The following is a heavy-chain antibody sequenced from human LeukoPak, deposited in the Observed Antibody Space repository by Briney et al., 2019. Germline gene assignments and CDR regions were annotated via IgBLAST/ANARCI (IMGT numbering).Heavy chain of an antibody. V-gene: IGHV4-34*01. CDR3: ARHGYGDDVGNWFDP. CDR1: GGSFSAYY. Sequence: PSETLSLTCVVYGGSFSAYYWSWIRQPPGKGLEWVAEINHSGSTNYSPSLKSRVTISVDTSKNQFSLKLSPVTAADTAVYYCARHGYGDDVGNWFDPWGQGTLVSVSS. D-gene: IGHD2-2*03. J-gene: IGHJ5*02. CDR2: INHSGST.